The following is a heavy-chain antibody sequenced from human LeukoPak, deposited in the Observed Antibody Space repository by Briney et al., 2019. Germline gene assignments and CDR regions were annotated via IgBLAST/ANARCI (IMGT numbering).Heavy chain of an antibody. CDR1: GLTFRNYG. Sequence: GGSLRLSCVGFGLTFRNYGMNWVRGAPGKGLEWVAVIWYDGSNKCYADSVKGRFTISRDNSKNTLYLQMNSLRAEDTAVYYCARGGSSWPGTDYWGQGTLVTVSS. CDR2: IWYDGSNK. V-gene: IGHV3-33*08. J-gene: IGHJ4*02. D-gene: IGHD6-13*01. CDR3: ARGGSSWPGTDY.